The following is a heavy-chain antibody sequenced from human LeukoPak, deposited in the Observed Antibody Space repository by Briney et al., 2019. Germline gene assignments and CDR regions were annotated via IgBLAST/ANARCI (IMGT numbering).Heavy chain of an antibody. CDR3: ARSGSPTHS. CDR1: GGSISSSSYY. CDR2: IYYSGST. Sequence: SETLSLTCTVSGGSISSSSYYWGWIRQPPGKGLEWIGSIYYSGSTYYNPSLKSRVTISVDTSKNQFSLKLSSVTAADTAVHYWARSGSPTHSGGQEPLAPVPP. V-gene: IGHV4-39*01. D-gene: IGHD2-21*01. J-gene: IGHJ4*02.